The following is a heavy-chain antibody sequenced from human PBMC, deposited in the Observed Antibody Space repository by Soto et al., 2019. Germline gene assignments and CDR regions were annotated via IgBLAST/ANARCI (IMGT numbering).Heavy chain of an antibody. CDR2: ISSSSSYI. CDR3: ARDYVVVVPAAMHSTYGMDV. V-gene: IGHV3-21*01. Sequence: GGSLRLSCAASGFTFSSYSMNWVRQAPGKGLEWVSSISSSSSYIYYADSVKGRFTISRDNAKNSLYLQMNSLRAEDTAVYYWARDYVVVVPAAMHSTYGMDVWGQGTTVTVSS. CDR1: GFTFSSYS. J-gene: IGHJ6*02. D-gene: IGHD2-2*01.